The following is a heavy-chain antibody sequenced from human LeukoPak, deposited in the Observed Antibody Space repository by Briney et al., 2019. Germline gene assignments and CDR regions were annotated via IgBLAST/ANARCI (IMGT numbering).Heavy chain of an antibody. V-gene: IGHV4-4*07. CDR3: ARGSPTYFTTWDFDY. CDR2: IYSDGNV. CDR1: GGSISSYY. J-gene: IGHJ4*02. D-gene: IGHD2-21*01. Sequence: SETLSLTCSVPGGSISSYYWSWIRQPAGKGLQWIGRIYSDGNVKYNPSLKSRVTMSVDTSKNQFSLKMTSVTAADTAVYFCARGSPTYFTTWDFDYWGQGILVTVYS.